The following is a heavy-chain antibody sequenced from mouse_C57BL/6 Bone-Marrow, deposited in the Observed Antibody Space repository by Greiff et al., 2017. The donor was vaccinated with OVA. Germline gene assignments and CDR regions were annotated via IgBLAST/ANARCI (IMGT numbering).Heavy chain of an antibody. Sequence: VQLQQSGAELVRPGASVKLSCTASGFNIKDDYMHWVKQRPEQGLEWIGWIDPENGDTEYASKFQGKATITADTSSNTAYLQHSSLTSEDTAVYYCTTDDDFDYWGQGTTLTVSS. CDR2: IDPENGDT. CDR1: GFNIKDDY. CDR3: TTDDDFDY. V-gene: IGHV14-4*01. D-gene: IGHD2-12*01. J-gene: IGHJ2*01.